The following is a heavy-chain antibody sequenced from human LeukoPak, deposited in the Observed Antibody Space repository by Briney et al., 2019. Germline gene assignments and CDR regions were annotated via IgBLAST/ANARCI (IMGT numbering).Heavy chain of an antibody. V-gene: IGHV1-2*02. CDR2: INPNSGGT. J-gene: IGHJ4*02. Sequence: AAVKVSCKASGYNLNTYHMHWVRQAPREGLEWMGWINPNSGGTNYAQKFQGRVTMTRDTAISTAYMELNRLRSDDTAVYYCASQSSGWYVGYFDYWGQGTLVTVSS. D-gene: IGHD6-19*01. CDR3: ASQSSGWYVGYFDY. CDR1: GYNLNTYH.